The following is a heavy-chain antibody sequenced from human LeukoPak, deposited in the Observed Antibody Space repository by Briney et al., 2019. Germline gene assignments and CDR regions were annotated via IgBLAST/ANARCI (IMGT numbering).Heavy chain of an antibody. CDR3: ARMYRSSSYWYFDL. CDR1: GGSSSNDY. D-gene: IGHD6-6*01. V-gene: IGHV4-59*01. J-gene: IGHJ2*01. Sequence: PSETLSLTCTVSGGSSSNDYWNWIRQPPGKGLEWIGYIHYTGNTNYAPSLKSRVTISVDTSKNQFSLKLGSVTAADTAAYYCARMYRSSSYWYFDLWGRGTLVTVSS. CDR2: IHYTGNT.